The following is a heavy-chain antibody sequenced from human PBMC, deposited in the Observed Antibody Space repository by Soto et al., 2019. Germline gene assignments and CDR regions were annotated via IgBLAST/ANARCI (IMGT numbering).Heavy chain of an antibody. D-gene: IGHD6-13*01. CDR2: IYYSGST. V-gene: IGHV4-30-4*01. J-gene: IGHJ5*02. CDR1: GGSISSGDYY. Sequence: SETLSLTCTVSGGSISSGDYYWSWIRQPPGKGLEWIGYIYYSGSTYYNPSLKSRVTISVDTSKNQFSLKLSSVTAADTAVYYCHRGIPAEGTGWFDTWGQGTLVTVSS. CDR3: HRGIPAEGTGWFDT.